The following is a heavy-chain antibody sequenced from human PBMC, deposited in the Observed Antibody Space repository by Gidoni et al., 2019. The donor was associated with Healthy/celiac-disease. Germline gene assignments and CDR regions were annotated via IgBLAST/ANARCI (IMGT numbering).Heavy chain of an antibody. Sequence: VQLVESGGGLVKPGGSLSLSCAASGFTFSSYSMNWVRQAPGKGLEWFSSISSSSSYIYYADSVKGRFTISRDNAKNSLYLQMNSLRAEDTAVYYCARDGKRGWLTADFDYWGQGTLVTVSS. CDR3: ARDGKRGWLTADFDY. J-gene: IGHJ4*02. CDR2: ISSSSSYI. V-gene: IGHV3-21*01. D-gene: IGHD3-10*01. CDR1: GFTFSSYS.